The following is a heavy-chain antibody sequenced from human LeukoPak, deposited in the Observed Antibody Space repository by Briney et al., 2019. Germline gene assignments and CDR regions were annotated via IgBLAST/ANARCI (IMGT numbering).Heavy chain of an antibody. J-gene: IGHJ4*02. Sequence: GGSLRLSCVASAFTFARHWMSWVRQAPGKPLEWVATIRQDGNTKYYLDSVKGRFIISRDNARNSLSLQMDSLRVEDTAVYYCARLSGESTIYDYWGQGTLVTVSS. CDR3: ARLSGESTIYDY. CDR1: AFTFARHW. V-gene: IGHV3-7*01. CDR2: IRQDGNTK. D-gene: IGHD5/OR15-5a*01.